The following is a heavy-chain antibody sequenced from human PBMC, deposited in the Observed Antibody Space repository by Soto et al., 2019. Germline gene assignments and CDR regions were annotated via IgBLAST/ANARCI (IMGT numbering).Heavy chain of an antibody. CDR3: ASRSGRGQYYFDY. CDR2: ISGYNGNT. D-gene: IGHD3-16*01. V-gene: IGHV1-18*01. Sequence: QVQLVQSGGEVKKPGASVTVSCKASGYTFRSYGVTWVRQAPGQGLEWMGWISGYNGNTNYAQSFKGRVTMTTDTSTNTDYMELRSLRSDDTAVYDCASRSGRGQYYFDYCGRGTLVTVCS. J-gene: IGHJ4*02. CDR1: GYTFRSYG.